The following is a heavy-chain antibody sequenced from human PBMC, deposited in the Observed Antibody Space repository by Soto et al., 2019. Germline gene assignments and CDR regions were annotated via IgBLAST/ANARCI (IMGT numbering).Heavy chain of an antibody. CDR2: ISGSGGST. Sequence: PGGSLRLSCAASGFTFSSYAMSWVRQAPGKGLEWVSAISGSGGSTYYAGSVKGRFTISRDNSKNTLYLQMNSLRAEDTAVYYCAKVQSIVVVPAAVFDPWGQGTLVTVSS. CDR3: AKVQSIVVVPAAVFDP. CDR1: GFTFSSYA. D-gene: IGHD2-2*01. V-gene: IGHV3-23*01. J-gene: IGHJ5*02.